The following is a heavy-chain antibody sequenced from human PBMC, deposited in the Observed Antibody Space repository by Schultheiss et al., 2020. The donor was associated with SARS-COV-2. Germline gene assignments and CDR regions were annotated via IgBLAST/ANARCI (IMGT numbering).Heavy chain of an antibody. Sequence: SETLSLTCTVSGGPIRSYYWSWIRQPPGKGLEWIGYIYYTGSTNYNPSLKSRVTISVDTSKKQFSLKLRSVTAADTAVYYCARLRIPRVWFDPWGQGTLVTVSS. CDR1: GGPIRSYY. D-gene: IGHD2/OR15-2a*01. CDR3: ARLRIPRVWFDP. CDR2: IYYTGST. J-gene: IGHJ5*02. V-gene: IGHV4-59*01.